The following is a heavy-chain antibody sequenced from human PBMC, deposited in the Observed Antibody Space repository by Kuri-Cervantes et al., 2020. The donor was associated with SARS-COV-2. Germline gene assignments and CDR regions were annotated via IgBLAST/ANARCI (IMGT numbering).Heavy chain of an antibody. V-gene: IGHV4-59*12. CDR2: IYYSGST. Sequence: GSLRLSCTVSGGSISSYYWSWIRQPPGKGLEWIGYIYYSGSTNYNPSLKSRVTISVDTSKNQFSLKLSSVTAADTAVYYCARVRNRGSSPPPYYFDYWGQGILVTVSS. CDR3: ARVRNRGSSPPPYYFDY. D-gene: IGHD1-14*01. CDR1: GGSISSYY. J-gene: IGHJ4*02.